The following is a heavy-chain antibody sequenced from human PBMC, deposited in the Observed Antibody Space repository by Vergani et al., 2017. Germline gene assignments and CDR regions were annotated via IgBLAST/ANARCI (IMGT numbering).Heavy chain of an antibody. V-gene: IGHV3-30*02. CDR1: GFTFSSYG. D-gene: IGHD3-16*01. CDR3: TKRGDYGDYSGS. Sequence: QVQLVESGGGVVQPGGSLRLSCAASGFTFSSYGMHWVRQAPGKGLEWVAFLRSEGNEYYADSVKGRFTISRDNSKNTLYLQMSSLRTEDTAVYYCTKRGDYGDYSGSWGQGTLVTVSS. CDR2: LRSEGNE. J-gene: IGHJ4*02.